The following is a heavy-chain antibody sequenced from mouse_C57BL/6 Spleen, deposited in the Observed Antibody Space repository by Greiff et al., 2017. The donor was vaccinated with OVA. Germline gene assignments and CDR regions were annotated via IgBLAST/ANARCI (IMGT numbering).Heavy chain of an antibody. J-gene: IGHJ4*01. Sequence: VQLQQSGAELMKPGASVKLSCKATGYTFTGYWIAWVKQRPGHGLEWIGELLPGSGSTNYNEKFKGKATFTADTSSTTAYMTLSSLTTADSAIYYGARLQLRRDYAMDYWGQGTSVTVSS. CDR2: LLPGSGST. D-gene: IGHD3-2*02. CDR1: GYTFTGYW. CDR3: ARLQLRRDYAMDY. V-gene: IGHV1-9*01.